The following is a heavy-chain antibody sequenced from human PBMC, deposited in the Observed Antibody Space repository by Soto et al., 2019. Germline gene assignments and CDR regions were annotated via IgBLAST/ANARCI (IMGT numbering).Heavy chain of an antibody. CDR1: GGSISSYY. J-gene: IGHJ5*02. Sequence: SETLSLTCTFSGGSISSYYWSWIRQPPGKGLEWIGYIYYSGSTNYNPSLKSRVTISVDTSKNQFSLKLSSVTAADTAVYYCARDGSGSYYGSWFDPWGQGTLVTVSS. D-gene: IGHD3-10*01. V-gene: IGHV4-59*01. CDR3: ARDGSGSYYGSWFDP. CDR2: IYYSGST.